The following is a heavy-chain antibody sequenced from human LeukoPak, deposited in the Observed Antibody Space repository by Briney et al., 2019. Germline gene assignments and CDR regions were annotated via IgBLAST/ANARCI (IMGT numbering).Heavy chain of an antibody. Sequence: GGSLRLSCAASGFTFSSYAMHWVRQAPGKGLEWVAVISYDGSNKYYADSVKGRFTISRDNAKNSLYLQMNSLRAEDTALYYCAKDTYEGTTVYFDYWGQGTLVTVSS. CDR1: GFTFSSYA. V-gene: IGHV3-30-3*01. D-gene: IGHD4-17*01. CDR3: AKDTYEGTTVYFDY. CDR2: ISYDGSNK. J-gene: IGHJ4*02.